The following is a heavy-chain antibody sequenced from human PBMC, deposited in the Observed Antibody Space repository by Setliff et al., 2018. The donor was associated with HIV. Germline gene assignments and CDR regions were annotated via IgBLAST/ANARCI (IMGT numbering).Heavy chain of an antibody. J-gene: IGHJ4*02. V-gene: IGHV4-38-2*01. CDR1: GYSISSGYY. D-gene: IGHD5-12*01. Sequence: PSETLSLTCAVSGYSISSGYYWGWIRQTPGKGLEWIGSIYHSGTTYYNPSLRSRVTISVDTSKNQFSLKLSSVTAAATAVYYCARQGDGYNLYHVYYFGYWGQGTLVTVSS. CDR2: IYHSGTT. CDR3: ARQGDGYNLYHVYYFGY.